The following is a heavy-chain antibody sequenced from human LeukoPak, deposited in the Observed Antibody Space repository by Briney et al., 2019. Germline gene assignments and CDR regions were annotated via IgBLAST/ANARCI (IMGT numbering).Heavy chain of an antibody. CDR2: INHSGST. J-gene: IGHJ4*02. CDR3: ARDIYYYDSSGSRVFDY. V-gene: IGHV4-34*01. D-gene: IGHD3-22*01. Sequence: SETLSLTCAVYGGSFSGYYWSWIRQPPGKGLEWIGEINHSGSTNYNPSLKSRVTTSVDTSKNQFSLKLSSVTAADTAVYYCARDIYYYDSSGSRVFDYWGQGTLVTVSS. CDR1: GGSFSGYY.